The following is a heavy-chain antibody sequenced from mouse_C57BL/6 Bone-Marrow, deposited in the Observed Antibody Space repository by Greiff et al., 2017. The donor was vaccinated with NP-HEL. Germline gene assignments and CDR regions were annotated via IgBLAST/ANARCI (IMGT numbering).Heavy chain of an antibody. D-gene: IGHD3-2*02. V-gene: IGHV1-81*01. CDR1: GYTFTSYG. CDR2: IYPRSGNT. Sequence: VKLMESGAELARPGASVKLSCKASGYTFTSYGISWVKQRTGQGLEWIGEIYPRSGNTYYNEKFKGKATLTADKSSSTAYMELRSLTSEDSAVYFCARQTAQATMGAMDYWGQGTSVTVSS. CDR3: ARQTAQATMGAMDY. J-gene: IGHJ4*01.